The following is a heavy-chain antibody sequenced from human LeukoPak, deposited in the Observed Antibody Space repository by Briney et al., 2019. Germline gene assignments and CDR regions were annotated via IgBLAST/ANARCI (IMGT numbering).Heavy chain of an antibody. J-gene: IGHJ4*02. CDR2: ISSSSSYI. D-gene: IGHD6-13*01. Sequence: GGSLRLSCAASGFTFSSYAMSWVRQAPGKGLEWVSSISSSSSYIYYADSVKGRFIISRDNAKNSLSLQMNSLRAEDTAVYYCAKSIAAAGTGGYWGQGTLVTVSS. V-gene: IGHV3-21*04. CDR1: GFTFSSYA. CDR3: AKSIAAAGTGGY.